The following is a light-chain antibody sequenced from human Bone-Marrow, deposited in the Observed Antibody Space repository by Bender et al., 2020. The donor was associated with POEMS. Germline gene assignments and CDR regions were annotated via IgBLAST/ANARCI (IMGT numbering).Light chain of an antibody. Sequence: QSVLTQPPSASGTPGQRVTISCSGGSSNIGAHAVNWYQHLPGAAPKLLIYSSHQRPSEVPDRVSGSRSGTSASLAISGLQSEDEADYYCAVWDDSLNGWVFGGGTKLTVL. CDR3: AVWDDSLNGWV. CDR2: SSH. J-gene: IGLJ3*02. V-gene: IGLV1-44*01. CDR1: SSNIGAHA.